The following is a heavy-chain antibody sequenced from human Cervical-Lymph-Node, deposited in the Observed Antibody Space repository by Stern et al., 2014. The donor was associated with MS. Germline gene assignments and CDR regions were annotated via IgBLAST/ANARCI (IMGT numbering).Heavy chain of an antibody. V-gene: IGHV5-51*03. J-gene: IGHJ4*02. Sequence: EVQLVESGAEVKKPGESLKISCEASGYLFDDYWIGWVRQMSGRGLELVAIIFPRDSNTRYSPSVQGKVTISAAKSISTASLQRSSLKAPDPAMYYCARSPATPSGYDRFDYWGQGALVTVSS. CDR1: GYLFDDYW. D-gene: IGHD5-12*01. CDR2: IFPRDSNT. CDR3: ARSPATPSGYDRFDY.